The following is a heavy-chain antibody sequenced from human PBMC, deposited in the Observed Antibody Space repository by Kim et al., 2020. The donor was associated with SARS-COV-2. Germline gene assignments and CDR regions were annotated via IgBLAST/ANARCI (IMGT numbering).Heavy chain of an antibody. Sequence: ASVKVSCKASGYTFTDHYIHWVRQAPGQGLEWLGIIKPSAGSTRSALTFQDRVTMTRDTSTSTVFLELASLTSEDTGVYFCARDGSRALEYWGQGTLVIVSP. D-gene: IGHD2-2*03. CDR3: ARDGSRALEY. V-gene: IGHV1-46*01. J-gene: IGHJ4*02. CDR2: IKPSAGST. CDR1: GYTFTDHY.